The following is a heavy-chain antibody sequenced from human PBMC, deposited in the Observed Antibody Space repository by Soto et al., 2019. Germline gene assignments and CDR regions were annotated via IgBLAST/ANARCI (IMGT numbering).Heavy chain of an antibody. D-gene: IGHD3-10*01. J-gene: IGHJ4*02. CDR1: GVTFTSYA. CDR2: ISKSGDST. Sequence: EVQLLESGGGLVQPGGSLRLSCAASGVTFTSYAMTWVRQVPGEGLQWVSSISKSGDSTYYADSVKGRLTTSRDNSKNTLYLQMNSLRAEDTAIYYCAKGSFGFDYWGQGTLVTVSS. CDR3: AKGSFGFDY. V-gene: IGHV3-23*01.